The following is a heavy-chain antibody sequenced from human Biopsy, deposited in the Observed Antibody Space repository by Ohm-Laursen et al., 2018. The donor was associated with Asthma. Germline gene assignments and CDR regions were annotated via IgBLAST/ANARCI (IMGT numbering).Heavy chain of an antibody. D-gene: IGHD2-21*02. CDR1: GGSINNFY. Sequence: TLSLTCTVSGGSINNFYWSWIRQPPGKGLESIGHVYYSGSTNYNPSLKSRVTISIDASKNQVSLKLTSVTAADTAVYYCARGVDRVTGLLDHFDSWGQGTLVTVSS. CDR2: VYYSGST. J-gene: IGHJ4*02. CDR3: ARGVDRVTGLLDHFDS. V-gene: IGHV4-59*01.